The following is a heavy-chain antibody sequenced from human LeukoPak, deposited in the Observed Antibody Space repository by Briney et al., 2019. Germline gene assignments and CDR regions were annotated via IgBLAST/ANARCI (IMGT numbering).Heavy chain of an antibody. V-gene: IGHV3-30-3*01. CDR3: ARGRWGDCYYGMDV. Sequence: GRSLRLSCAAAGFTFSSYAMHWVRQAPGKGLEWVAVISYDGSNKYYADSVKGRFTISRDNSKNTLYLQMNSLRAEDTAVYYCARGRWGDCYYGMDVWGQGTTVTVSS. CDR2: ISYDGSNK. J-gene: IGHJ6*02. CDR1: GFTFSSYA. D-gene: IGHD3-16*01.